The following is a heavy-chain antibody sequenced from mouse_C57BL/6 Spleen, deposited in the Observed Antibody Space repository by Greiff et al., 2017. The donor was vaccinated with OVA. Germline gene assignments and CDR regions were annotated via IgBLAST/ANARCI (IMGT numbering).Heavy chain of an antibody. D-gene: IGHD4-1*01. Sequence: EVQGVESGGGLVQPGGSLKLSCAASGFTFSDYYMYWVRQTPEKRLEWVAYISNGGGSTSYPDTVKGRFTISRDNAKNTLYLQMSRLKSEDTAMYYCARHMARTGTYFDVWGTGTTVTVSS. J-gene: IGHJ1*03. CDR1: GFTFSDYY. CDR3: ARHMARTGTYFDV. V-gene: IGHV5-12*01. CDR2: ISNGGGST.